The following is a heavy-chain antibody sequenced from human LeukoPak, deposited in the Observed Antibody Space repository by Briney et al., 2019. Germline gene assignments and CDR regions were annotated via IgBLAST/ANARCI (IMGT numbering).Heavy chain of an antibody. D-gene: IGHD3-10*01. V-gene: IGHV4-59*01. CDR3: ARDSGKLSFGVQH. CDR2: VYSSGGT. CDR1: GGSFSSYY. J-gene: IGHJ1*01. Sequence: SETLSLTCTVSGGSFSSYYWNWIRQPPGKGLEWIGYVYSSGGTNYNPSLRSRVTISLDTSKNQFSLNLTSVTAADTAVYYCARDSGKLSFGVQHWGRGTLVTISS.